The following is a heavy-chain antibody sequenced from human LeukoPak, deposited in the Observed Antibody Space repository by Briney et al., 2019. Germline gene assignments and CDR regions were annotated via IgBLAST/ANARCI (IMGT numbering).Heavy chain of an antibody. CDR1: GFTFSSYA. D-gene: IGHD3-16*01. J-gene: IGHJ3*01. CDR2: ISGSGGST. Sequence: PGGSLRLSCAASGFTFSSYAMSWVRQAPGKGLEWVSAISGSGGSTYYADSVKGRFTISRDNSKKQLFLQVDSLRVEDTAVYYCAKGKINHDGAFDAWGQGTRVTVSS. CDR3: AKGKINHDGAFDA. V-gene: IGHV3-23*01.